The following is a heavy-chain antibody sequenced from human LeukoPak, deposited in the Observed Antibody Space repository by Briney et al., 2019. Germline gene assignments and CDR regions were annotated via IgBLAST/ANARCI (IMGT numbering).Heavy chain of an antibody. CDR2: IKTRADGGAT. V-gene: IGHV3-15*01. Sequence: PGGSLRLSCVGSGFTFSNYWMSWVRQAPGKGLEWVGRIKTRADGGATDYAAPVKGRFTISRDDSENTIYLQMNSLKIEDTAVYYCSYVYDSRGYYLPDYRGQGTLVTVSS. J-gene: IGHJ4*02. CDR1: GFTFSNYW. CDR3: SYVYDSRGYYLPDY. D-gene: IGHD3-22*01.